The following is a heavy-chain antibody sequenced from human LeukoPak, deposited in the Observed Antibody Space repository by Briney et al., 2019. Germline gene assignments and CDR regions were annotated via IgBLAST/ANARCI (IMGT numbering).Heavy chain of an antibody. V-gene: IGHV3-21*01. D-gene: IGHD3-22*01. Sequence: PGGSLRLSCAASGFTFSSYSMNWVRQAPGTGLEWVSSISSSSSYIYYTDSVKGRFTISRDNAKNSLYLQMNSLRAEDTAVYYCARDMGYDSSGHPNWGQGTLVTVSS. J-gene: IGHJ4*02. CDR2: ISSSSSYI. CDR1: GFTFSSYS. CDR3: ARDMGYDSSGHPN.